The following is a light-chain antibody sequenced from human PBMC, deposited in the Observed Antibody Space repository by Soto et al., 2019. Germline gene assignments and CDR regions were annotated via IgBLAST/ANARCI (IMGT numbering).Light chain of an antibody. CDR3: QQSYSTPLT. Sequence: DFPMTPSPSSLSASVGASVPITCRASQSIRSYLNWYQQKPGKAPKLLIYAASSLQSGVPSRFSGRGSGTDFTLTISSLQPEDFATYYCQQSYSTPLTFGGGTKVEIK. CDR1: QSIRSY. J-gene: IGKJ4*01. V-gene: IGKV1-39*01. CDR2: AAS.